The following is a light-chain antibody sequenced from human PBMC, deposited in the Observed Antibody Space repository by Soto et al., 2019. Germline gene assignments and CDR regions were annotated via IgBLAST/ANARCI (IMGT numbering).Light chain of an antibody. Sequence: DIVLTQSPDSLAVSLGERATINCKSSQSVLSSSNNKNYLAWYQQKPGQPPKLLVSWASTRESGVPDRFSGSVSGTDFTLTISSLQAEDVAVYYCQQHYSTPTFGQGTKVEIK. CDR1: QSVLSSSNNKNY. V-gene: IGKV4-1*01. CDR3: QQHYSTPT. J-gene: IGKJ1*01. CDR2: WAS.